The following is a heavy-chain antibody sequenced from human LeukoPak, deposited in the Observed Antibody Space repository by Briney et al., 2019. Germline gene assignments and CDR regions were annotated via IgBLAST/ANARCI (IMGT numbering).Heavy chain of an antibody. CDR2: ISSSSSTI. CDR3: ARDLHSYGY. V-gene: IGHV3-48*01. D-gene: IGHD5-18*01. Sequence: PGGSLRLSCAASGFTFSSYSMNWVRQAPGKGLEWVSYISSSSSTIYYADSVKGRFTISRDNAKNSLYPQMNSLRAEDTAVYYCARDLHSYGYWGQGTLVTVSS. CDR1: GFTFSSYS. J-gene: IGHJ4*02.